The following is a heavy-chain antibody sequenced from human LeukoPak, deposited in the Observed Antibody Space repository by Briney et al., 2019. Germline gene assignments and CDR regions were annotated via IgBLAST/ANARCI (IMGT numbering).Heavy chain of an antibody. CDR1: GFTFSSYG. Sequence: GGSLRLSCAASGFTFSSYGMHWVRQAPGKGLEWVAFIRYDGSNKYYADSVKGRFTISGDNSKNTLYLQMNSLRAEDTAVYYCAKTYPITSSGWLRYYYYMDVWGKGTTVTISS. CDR2: IRYDGSNK. CDR3: AKTYPITSSGWLRYYYYMDV. V-gene: IGHV3-30*02. J-gene: IGHJ6*03. D-gene: IGHD6-19*01.